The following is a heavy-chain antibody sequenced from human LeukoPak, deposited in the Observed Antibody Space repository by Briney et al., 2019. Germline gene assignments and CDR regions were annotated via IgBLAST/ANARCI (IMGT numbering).Heavy chain of an antibody. J-gene: IGHJ4*02. Sequence: GGSLRLSCAASGFTFSTYEMSWIRQAPGKGLEWLSYISSSGDTITYADSVKGRFTVSRDNARNSLYLQMNGLREEDTAVYFCARDNRAVGLTLYFDYWGQGTLLTVST. CDR3: ARDNRAVGLTLYFDY. D-gene: IGHD2/OR15-2a*01. CDR1: GFTFSTYE. V-gene: IGHV3-11*01. CDR2: ISSSGDTI.